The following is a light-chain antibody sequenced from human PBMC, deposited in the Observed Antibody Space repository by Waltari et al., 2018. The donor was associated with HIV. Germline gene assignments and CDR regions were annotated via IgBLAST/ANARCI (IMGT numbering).Light chain of an antibody. Sequence: QSALTQPASVSGSPGQSITISCTGTSSDVGRYKLVSWYQHHPGKAPQLMIYEVSKRPSGVSNRFSCSKSGNTASLTISGLQAEDEADYYCCSYAGSSTFVFGGGTKLTVL. CDR2: EVS. CDR3: CSYAGSSTFV. J-gene: IGLJ3*02. V-gene: IGLV2-23*02. CDR1: SSDVGRYKL.